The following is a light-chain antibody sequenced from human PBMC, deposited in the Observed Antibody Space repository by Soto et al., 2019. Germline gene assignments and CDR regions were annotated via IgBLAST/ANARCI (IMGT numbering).Light chain of an antibody. CDR1: QSVSGW. V-gene: IGKV1-5*01. Sequence: IQMTQSPSSLSASVGDRATITCRASQSVSGWLAWYQQKPGAAPKLLIYDASALPRGVPSRFSGSASGAEFTLTISSLQPDDFATYYCQQYDNYPLTFGGGTKVDIK. CDR2: DAS. CDR3: QQYDNYPLT. J-gene: IGKJ4*01.